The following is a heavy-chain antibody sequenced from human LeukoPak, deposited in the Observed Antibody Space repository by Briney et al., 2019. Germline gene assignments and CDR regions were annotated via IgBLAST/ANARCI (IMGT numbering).Heavy chain of an antibody. D-gene: IGHD1-7*01. CDR2: TLSEIDGGTT. J-gene: IGHJ6*02. CDR1: GFTFNYAW. Sequence: GGSLRLSCAASGFTFNYAWMSWVRQVPGKGLEWVGQTLSEIDGGTTDYATPVKGTFTISRDDSKSTLYLQMNSLKIEDTAVYYCTTDEDWNYALKVVWGQGATVIVSS. CDR3: TTDEDWNYALKVV. V-gene: IGHV3-15*01.